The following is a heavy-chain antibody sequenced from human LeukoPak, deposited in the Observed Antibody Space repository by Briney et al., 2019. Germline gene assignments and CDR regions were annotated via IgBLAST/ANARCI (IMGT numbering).Heavy chain of an antibody. CDR3: AGVRGKYCGGDCYGPVDY. J-gene: IGHJ4*02. D-gene: IGHD2-21*01. CDR2: ISSSSSTI. V-gene: IGHV3-48*01. CDR1: GFTFSSYS. Sequence: GGSLRLSCAASGFTFSSYSMNWVRQAPGKGLEWVSYISSSSSTIYYADSVKGRFTISRDNAKNSLYLQMNSLRAEDTAVYYCAGVRGKYCGGDCYGPVDYWGQGTLVTVSS.